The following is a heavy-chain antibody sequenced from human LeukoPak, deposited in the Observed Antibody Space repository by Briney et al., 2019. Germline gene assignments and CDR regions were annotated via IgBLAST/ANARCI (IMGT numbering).Heavy chain of an antibody. J-gene: IGHJ4*02. D-gene: IGHD3-22*01. Sequence: SETLSLTCTVSGGPISSYYWSWIRQPPGKGLEWIGYIYYSGSTNYNPSLKSRVTISVDTSKNQFSLKLSSVTAADTAVYYCARHHPTYYYDSSGPDFDYWGQGTLVTVSS. V-gene: IGHV4-59*08. CDR2: IYYSGST. CDR3: ARHHPTYYYDSSGPDFDY. CDR1: GGPISSYY.